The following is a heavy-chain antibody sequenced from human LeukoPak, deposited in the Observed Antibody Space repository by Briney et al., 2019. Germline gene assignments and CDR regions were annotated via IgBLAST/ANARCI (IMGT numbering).Heavy chain of an antibody. V-gene: IGHV4-39*01. D-gene: IGHD3-10*01. CDR3: ARQGPDEYITMVRGVNPFDY. J-gene: IGHJ4*02. Sequence: SETLSLTCTVSGDSISSSSYYWGWIRQPPGTGLEGIGNIYYSGSTYYNPSLKSRVTISEDTSKNQFSVKLSSVTAADTAVYYCARQGPDEYITMVRGVNPFDYWGQGTLVTVSS. CDR2: IYYSGST. CDR1: GDSISSSSYY.